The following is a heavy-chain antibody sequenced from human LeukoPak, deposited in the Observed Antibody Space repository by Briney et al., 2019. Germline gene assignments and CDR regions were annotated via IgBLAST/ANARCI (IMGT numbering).Heavy chain of an antibody. D-gene: IGHD2-15*01. J-gene: IGHJ5*02. CDR3: ARLLGYCTGGSCNSKGNNWFDP. CDR1: GGSFSSYY. CDR2: INHSGNA. V-gene: IGHV4-34*01. Sequence: SETLSLTCAVYGGSFSSYYWSWIRQPPGQGLEWIGEINHSGNANYNPSLKSRVIISVDTSKNQFSLKLNSVTAADTAVYYCARLLGYCTGGSCNSKGNNWFDPWGQGALVTVSS.